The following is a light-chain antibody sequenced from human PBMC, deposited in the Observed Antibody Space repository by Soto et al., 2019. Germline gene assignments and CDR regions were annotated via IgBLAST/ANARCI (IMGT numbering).Light chain of an antibody. J-gene: IGLJ2*01. Sequence: QSVLTQPPSVSGAPGQRVTISCTGSSSSIGAGYDVHWYQRLPGTAPKLLIFINTRRPSGVPDRFSGSKSGTSASLAITGLQAEDEADYYCQTYDSSLSVVFGRGTKLTVL. CDR2: INT. CDR1: SSSIGAGYD. CDR3: QTYDSSLSVV. V-gene: IGLV1-40*01.